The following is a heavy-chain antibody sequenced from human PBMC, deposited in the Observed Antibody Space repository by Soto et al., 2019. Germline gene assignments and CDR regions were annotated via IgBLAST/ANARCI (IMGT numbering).Heavy chain of an antibody. CDR2: ISYDGSNT. J-gene: IGHJ4*02. V-gene: IGHV3-30*03. CDR1: GFTFSSYG. CDR3: TTDGGLWFGEFNFDY. Sequence: GGSLRLSCAASGFTFSSYGMHWVRQAPGKGLEWVAIISYDGSNTYYADSVKGRFTISRDNSKNTLYLQMNSLKTEDTAVYYCTTDGGLWFGEFNFDYWGQGTLVTVSS. D-gene: IGHD3-10*01.